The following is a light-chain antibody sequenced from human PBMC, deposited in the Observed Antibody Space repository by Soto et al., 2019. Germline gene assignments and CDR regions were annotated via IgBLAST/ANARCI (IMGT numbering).Light chain of an antibody. Sequence: QSVLTQPPSVSEAPRQRVTISCSGSSSNIGNNAVNWYQQLPGKAPKLLIYYDDLLPSGVSDRFSGSKSGTSASLAISGLQSEDEADYYCAAWDDSLKCPVFGGGTQLTVL. CDR3: AAWDDSLKCPV. CDR1: SSNIGNNA. V-gene: IGLV1-36*01. CDR2: YDD. J-gene: IGLJ7*01.